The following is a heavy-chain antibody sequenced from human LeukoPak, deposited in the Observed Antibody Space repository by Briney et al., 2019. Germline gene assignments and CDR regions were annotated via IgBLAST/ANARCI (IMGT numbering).Heavy chain of an antibody. CDR3: AKARLRSSSSSVPW. CDR2: ISGSGGST. D-gene: IGHD6-6*01. J-gene: IGHJ4*02. CDR1: GFNFGSYS. Sequence: TGGSLRLSCAASGFNFGSYSMTWVRQAPGKGLEWVSAISGSGGSTYYADSVKGRFTISRDNSKNTLYLQMNSLRAEDTAVYYCAKARLRSSSSSVPWWGQGTLVTVSS. V-gene: IGHV3-23*01.